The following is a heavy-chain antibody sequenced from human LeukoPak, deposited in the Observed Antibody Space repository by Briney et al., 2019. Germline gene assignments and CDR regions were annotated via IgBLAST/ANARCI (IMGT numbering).Heavy chain of an antibody. CDR2: IRYDGSNK. Sequence: GGSLRLSCAASGLTFSSYGMHWVRQAPGKGLEWVAFIRYDGSNKYYADSVKGRFTISRDNSKNTLYLQMNSLRAEDTAVYYCAKDTTPPKAGFDHWGQGTLLTVSS. CDR1: GLTFSSYG. V-gene: IGHV3-30*02. D-gene: IGHD1-14*01. J-gene: IGHJ5*02. CDR3: AKDTTPPKAGFDH.